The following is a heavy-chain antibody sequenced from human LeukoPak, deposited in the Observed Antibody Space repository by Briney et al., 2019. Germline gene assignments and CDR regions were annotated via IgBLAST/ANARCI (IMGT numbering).Heavy chain of an antibody. CDR2: IIPILGIA. CDR3: ARDLRGYSGYVIDY. V-gene: IGHV1-69*04. CDR1: GGTFSSYA. J-gene: IGHJ4*02. Sequence: SVTVSCKASGGTFSSYAISWVRQAPGQGLEWMGRIIPILGIANYAQKFQGRVTITADKSTSTAYMELSSLRSEDTAVYYCARDLRGYSGYVIDYWGQGTLVTVSS. D-gene: IGHD5-12*01.